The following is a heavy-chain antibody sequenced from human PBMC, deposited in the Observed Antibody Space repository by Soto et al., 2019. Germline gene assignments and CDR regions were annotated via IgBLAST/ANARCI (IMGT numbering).Heavy chain of an antibody. V-gene: IGHV1-8*01. CDR3: ARIWEGYDFWSGYYSYYYYMDV. Sequence: ASVKVSCKASGYTFTSYDINWVRQATGQGLEWMGWMNPNSGNTGYAQKFQGRVTMTRNTSISTAYMELSSLRSEDTAVYYCARIWEGYDFWSGYYSYYYYMDVWGKGTTVTVSS. CDR1: GYTFTSYD. CDR2: MNPNSGNT. D-gene: IGHD3-3*01. J-gene: IGHJ6*03.